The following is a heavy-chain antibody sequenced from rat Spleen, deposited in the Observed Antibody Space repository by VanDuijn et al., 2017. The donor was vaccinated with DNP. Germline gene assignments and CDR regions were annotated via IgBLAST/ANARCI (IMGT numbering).Heavy chain of an antibody. Sequence: QVQLKESGPVLVQASETLSLTCTVSGFSLTDYGVIWVRQSPGKGLEWMGVIWGDGGTAYNSALQSRLSISRDTSKSQVFLKMSSLKTEDTATYYCARGDEVMDAWGQGASVTVCS. CDR2: IWGDGGT. J-gene: IGHJ4*01. V-gene: IGHV2S75*01. CDR1: GFSLTDYG. CDR3: ARGDEVMDA. D-gene: IGHD4-2*01.